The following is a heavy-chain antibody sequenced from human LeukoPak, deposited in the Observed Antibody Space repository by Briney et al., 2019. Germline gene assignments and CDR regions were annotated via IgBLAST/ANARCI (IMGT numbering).Heavy chain of an antibody. D-gene: IGHD1-26*01. CDR2: ISGSGGSP. CDR3: AKDVGKWESLHFFDY. J-gene: IGHJ4*02. V-gene: IGHV3-23*01. CDR1: GFTFSSYA. Sequence: GGSLRLSCAASGFTFSSYAMGWVRQAPGKGLEWVSGISGSGGSPYYADSVKGRFTISRDDSRNTLYLQMNSLRGDDTAVYYCAKDVGKWESLHFFDYWGQGTLVTVSS.